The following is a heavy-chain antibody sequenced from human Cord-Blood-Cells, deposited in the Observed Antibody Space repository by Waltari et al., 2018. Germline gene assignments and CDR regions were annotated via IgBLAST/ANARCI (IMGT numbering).Heavy chain of an antibody. J-gene: IGHJ4*02. V-gene: IGHV4-34*01. CDR3: ARVGDIVVVVAATSFDY. Sequence: QVQLQQWGAGLLKPSETLSLTCAVYGGSFSGYYWSWLRPPPGKGLEWIGEINHSGSTNYNPSLKSRVTISVDTSKNQFSLKLSSVTAADTAVYYCARVGDIVVVVAATSFDYWGQGTLVTVSS. CDR1: GGSFSGYY. D-gene: IGHD2-15*01. CDR2: INHSGST.